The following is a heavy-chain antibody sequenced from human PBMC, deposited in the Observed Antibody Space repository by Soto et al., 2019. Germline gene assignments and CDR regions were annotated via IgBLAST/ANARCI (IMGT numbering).Heavy chain of an antibody. V-gene: IGHV4-34*01. CDR3: ARGRSVVVVAATKPRGYWFDP. CDR1: GGSFNGYY. J-gene: IGHJ5*02. CDR2: INHSGST. Sequence: SETLSLTCAVYGGSFNGYYWSWIRQPPGKGLEWIGEINHSGSTNYNPSLKSRVTISVDTSKNQFSLKLSPVTAADTAVYYCARGRSVVVVAATKPRGYWFDPWGQGTLVTVSS. D-gene: IGHD2-15*01.